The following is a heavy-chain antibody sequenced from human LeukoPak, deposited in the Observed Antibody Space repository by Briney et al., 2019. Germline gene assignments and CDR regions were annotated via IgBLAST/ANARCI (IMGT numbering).Heavy chain of an antibody. CDR2: IRYDGSNK. CDR3: ARGKLGYCSSTSCNDAFDI. Sequence: GGSLRLSCAASGFTFSSYGMHWVRQAPGKGLEWVAFIRYDGSNKYYADSVKGRFTISRDNSKNTLYLQMNSLRAEDTAAYYCARGKLGYCSSTSCNDAFDIWGQGTMVTVSS. V-gene: IGHV3-30*02. CDR1: GFTFSSYG. J-gene: IGHJ3*02. D-gene: IGHD2-2*01.